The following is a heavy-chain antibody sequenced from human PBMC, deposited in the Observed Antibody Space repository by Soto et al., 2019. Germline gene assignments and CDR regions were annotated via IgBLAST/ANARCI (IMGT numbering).Heavy chain of an antibody. D-gene: IGHD5-18*01. CDR2: IIPMFGTA. Sequence: QVQLVQSGAEVKKPESSVKVSCKAPGGTFSTYAISWVRQAPGQGLEWMGGIIPMFGTANYAQRFQDRVKITADESTITVYMELSSLRSEDTAVYFCASGIQLWLRRINNGYSGWDQGTLVTVSS. CDR1: GGTFSTYA. CDR3: ASGIQLWLRRINNGYSG. J-gene: IGHJ4*02. V-gene: IGHV1-69*12.